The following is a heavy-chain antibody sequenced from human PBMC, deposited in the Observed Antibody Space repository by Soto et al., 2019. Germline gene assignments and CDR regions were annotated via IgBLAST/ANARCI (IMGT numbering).Heavy chain of an antibody. D-gene: IGHD6-19*01. CDR3: ARRGIAVALYS. V-gene: IGHV4-39*01. J-gene: IGHJ4*02. CDR1: GGSVSSSTYY. CDR2: FYYSGST. Sequence: LQLQESGPGLVKPSETLSLSCTVSGGSVSSSTYYWGWIRQPPGKGLEWIGSFYYSGSTYYNPSLTSRGIISVDTSKNQFSLKLSSVTAADTAVYYCARRGIAVALYSWGQGTLVTVSS.